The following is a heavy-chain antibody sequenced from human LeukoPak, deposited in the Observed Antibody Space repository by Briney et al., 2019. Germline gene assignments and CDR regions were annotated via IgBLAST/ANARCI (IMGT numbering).Heavy chain of an antibody. D-gene: IGHD3-3*01. Sequence: GGSLRLSCAASGFTFSSYWMSWVRQAPGKGLEWVANIKQDGSEKYYVDSVKGRFTISRDNAKNSLYLQMNSLRAEVTAVYYCARVRNLIYDFWSGYNYYFDYWGQGTLVTVSS. CDR1: GFTFSSYW. CDR3: ARVRNLIYDFWSGYNYYFDY. V-gene: IGHV3-7*01. J-gene: IGHJ4*02. CDR2: IKQDGSEK.